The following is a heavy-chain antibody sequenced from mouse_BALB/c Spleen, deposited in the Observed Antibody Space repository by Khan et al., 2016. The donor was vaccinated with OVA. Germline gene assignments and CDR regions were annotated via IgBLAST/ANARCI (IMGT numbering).Heavy chain of an antibody. Sequence: EVQLQESGGGLVKPGGSLKLSCAASGFTFSTYAMSWVRQTPEKRLEWVATINSDGDYTYYPDNVTGRFTISRDNAKNTLYLQMSSLRSEDTAMHYCARSAYGNFAYWGQGTLVTGSA. CDR3: ARSAYGNFAY. D-gene: IGHD2-1*01. CDR1: GFTFSTYA. V-gene: IGHV5-9-3*01. CDR2: INSDGDYT. J-gene: IGHJ3*01.